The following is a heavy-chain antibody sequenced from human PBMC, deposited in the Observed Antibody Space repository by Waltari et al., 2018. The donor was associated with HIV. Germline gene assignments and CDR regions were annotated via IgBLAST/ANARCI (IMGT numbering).Heavy chain of an antibody. CDR1: GGSIRSSSYY. CDR2: IYYSGST. V-gene: IGHV4-39*01. D-gene: IGHD2-2*01. CDR3: ARRARVPAATHNWFDP. J-gene: IGHJ5*02. Sequence: QLQLQESGPGLVKPSETLSLTCTVSGGSIRSSSYYWGWIRQPPGKGLEWIGSIYYSGSTYYNPALKSRVTISVDTSKNQFSLKLSSVTAADTAVYYCARRARVPAATHNWFDPWGQGTLVTVSS.